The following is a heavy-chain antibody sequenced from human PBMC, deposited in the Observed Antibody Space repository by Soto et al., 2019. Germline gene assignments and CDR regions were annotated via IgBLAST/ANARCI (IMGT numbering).Heavy chain of an antibody. CDR1: GGSFSGYY. D-gene: IGHD1-26*01. J-gene: IGHJ4*02. CDR3: ARGGPRYSGSLGDY. CDR2: INHSGST. V-gene: IGHV4-34*01. Sequence: PSETLSLTCAVYGGSFSGYYWSWIRQPPGKGLEWIGEINHSGSTNYNPSLKSRVTISVGTSKNQFSLKLSSVTAADTAVYYCARGGPRYSGSLGDYWGQGTLVTVS.